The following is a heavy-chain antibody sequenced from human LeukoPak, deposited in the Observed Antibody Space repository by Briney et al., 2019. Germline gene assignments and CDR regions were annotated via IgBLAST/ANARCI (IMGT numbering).Heavy chain of an antibody. D-gene: IGHD6-19*01. CDR3: AKAQYLDSSGWYGVNWFDP. V-gene: IGHV3-9*01. Sequence: PGRSLRLSCAASGFTFDDYAMHWVRQAPGKGLEWVSGISWNSGSIGYADSVKGRFTISRDNAKNSLYLQMNSLRAEDTALYYCAKAQYLDSSGWYGVNWFDPWGQGTLVTVSS. CDR1: GFTFDDYA. J-gene: IGHJ5*02. CDR2: ISWNSGSI.